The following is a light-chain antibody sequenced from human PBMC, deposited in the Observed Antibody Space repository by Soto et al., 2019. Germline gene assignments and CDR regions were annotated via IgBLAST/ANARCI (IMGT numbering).Light chain of an antibody. CDR2: EVS. CDR1: SSDVGGYNY. CDR3: TSFTTISTWV. V-gene: IGLV2-14*01. J-gene: IGLJ3*02. Sequence: QSALTQPASVSGSPGQSITISCTGTSSDVGGYNYVSWFQQHPGKAPKLKIYEVSNRPSRVSNRFSGSKSGNTASLTISELQGEDEADYYCTSFTTISTWVFGGGTKVTVL.